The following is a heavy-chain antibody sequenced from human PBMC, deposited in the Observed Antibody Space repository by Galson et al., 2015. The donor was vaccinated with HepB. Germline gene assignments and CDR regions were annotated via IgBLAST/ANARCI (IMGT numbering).Heavy chain of an antibody. CDR3: ASSRDFWSGYYAGRDYYYYYCMDV. J-gene: IGHJ6*02. V-gene: IGHV3-23*01. D-gene: IGHD3-3*01. CDR2: ISGSGGST. CDR1: GFTFSSYA. Sequence: SLRLSCAASGFTFSSYAMSWVRQAPGKGLEWVSAISGSGGSTYYADSVKGRFTISRDNSKNTLYLQMNSLRAEDTAVYYCASSRDFWSGYYAGRDYYYYYCMDVWGRGTTVTVSS.